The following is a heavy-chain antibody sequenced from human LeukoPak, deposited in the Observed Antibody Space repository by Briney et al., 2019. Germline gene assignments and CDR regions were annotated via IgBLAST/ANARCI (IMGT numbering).Heavy chain of an antibody. J-gene: IGHJ4*02. D-gene: IGHD4-17*01. Sequence: SETLSLTCTVSGGSINSYYWSWIRQPPGKGLEWIGEINHSGSTNYNPSLKSRVTISVDTSKNQFSLKLSSVTAADTAVYYCARGQGLYGDWGQGTLVTVSS. CDR2: INHSGST. CDR3: ARGQGLYGD. V-gene: IGHV4-34*01. CDR1: GGSINSYY.